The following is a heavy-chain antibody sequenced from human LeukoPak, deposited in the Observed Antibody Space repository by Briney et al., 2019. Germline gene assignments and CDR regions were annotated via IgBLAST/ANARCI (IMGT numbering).Heavy chain of an antibody. CDR2: IPPHSGDT. V-gene: IGHV1-2*02. D-gene: IGHD3/OR15-3a*01. CDR3: ARARSGDWPNYFFDH. Sequence: ASVKVSCKASGYTFSGYYVHWVRQAPGQGLEWMGWIPPHSGDTKYSQNFQGRLTMTGDTSISTAYMELSRLKSDDTAIFYCARARSGDWPNYFFDHWGQGTLVTVSS. CDR1: GYTFSGYY. J-gene: IGHJ4*02.